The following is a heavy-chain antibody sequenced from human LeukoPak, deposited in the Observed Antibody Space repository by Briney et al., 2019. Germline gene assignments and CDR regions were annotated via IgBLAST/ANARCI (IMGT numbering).Heavy chain of an antibody. CDR1: GFPLSSYA. J-gene: IGHJ4*02. D-gene: IGHD5-18*01. CDR3: ARAVSYGQQDY. V-gene: IGHV3-23*01. Sequence: GGSLRLSCAASGFPLSSYAMSWVRQAPGKGLEWVSATSSSDAGTYYADSVRGRFTISRDNAKNSLYLQMNSLRAEDTAVYYCARAVSYGQQDYWGQGTLVTVSS. CDR2: TSSSDAGT.